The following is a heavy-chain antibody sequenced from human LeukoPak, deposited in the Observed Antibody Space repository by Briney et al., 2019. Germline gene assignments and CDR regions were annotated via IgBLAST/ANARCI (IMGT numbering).Heavy chain of an antibody. J-gene: IGHJ4*02. CDR1: GGSISTYY. CDR2: IYYSGST. D-gene: IGHD5-24*01. Sequence: SETLSLTCTVSGGSISTYYWSWIRQPPGKGLEWIGYIYYSGSTNYTPSLKSRVTISVDTSKNQFSLNLSSVTAADMAVYYCARGRSRDGYNYDYWGQGTLVTVSS. CDR3: ARGRSRDGYNYDY. V-gene: IGHV4-59*01.